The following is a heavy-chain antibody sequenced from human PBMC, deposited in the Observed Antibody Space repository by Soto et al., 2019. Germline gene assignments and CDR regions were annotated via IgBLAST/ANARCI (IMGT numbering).Heavy chain of an antibody. J-gene: IGHJ6*02. CDR3: AKSVAAAFYGIDL. Sequence: SLRLSCAASGFTFSSYGMHWVRQAPGKGLEWVAVISYDGSNKYYAYSVKGRFTISRDNSKNTLYLQMNSLRAEDRAVYYCAKSVAAAFYGIDLWGQGTPVTVSS. D-gene: IGHD2-2*01. V-gene: IGHV3-30*18. CDR2: ISYDGSNK. CDR1: GFTFSSYG.